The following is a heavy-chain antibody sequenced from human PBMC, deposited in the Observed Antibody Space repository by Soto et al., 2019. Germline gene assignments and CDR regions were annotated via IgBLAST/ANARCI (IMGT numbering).Heavy chain of an antibody. V-gene: IGHV4-31*03. J-gene: IGHJ3*02. CDR3: ARDPAAFGIGEVAFDI. D-gene: IGHD3-10*01. CDR2: IYYSGST. CDR1: GGSISSGGYY. Sequence: QVQLQESGPGLVKPSQTLSLTCTVSGGSISSGGYYWSWIRQHPGKGLEWIGYIYYSGSTYYNPSLKSRVTLSVDTSKNQFSLKLSSVTAADTAVYYCARDPAAFGIGEVAFDIWGQGTMVTVSS.